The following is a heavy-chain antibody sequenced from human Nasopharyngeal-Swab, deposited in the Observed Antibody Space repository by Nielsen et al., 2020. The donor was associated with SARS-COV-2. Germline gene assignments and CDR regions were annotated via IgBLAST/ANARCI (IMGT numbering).Heavy chain of an antibody. V-gene: IGHV1-24*01. J-gene: IGHJ5*02. CDR2: FDPEDGET. CDR1: GYTLTELS. Sequence: SVKVSCKVSGYTLTELSMHWVRQAPGKGLEWMGGFDPEDGETIYAQKFQGRVTMTEDTSTDTAYMELSSLRSEDTAVYYCATSTPLVRSAWFDPWGQGTLVTVSS. CDR3: ATSTPLVRSAWFDP. D-gene: IGHD3-3*01.